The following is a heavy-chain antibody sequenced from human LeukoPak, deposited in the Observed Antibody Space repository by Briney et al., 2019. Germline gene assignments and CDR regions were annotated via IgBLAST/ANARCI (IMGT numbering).Heavy chain of an antibody. J-gene: IGHJ6*03. D-gene: IGHD3-3*01. V-gene: IGHV1-8*01. CDR1: RYTFTSYD. CDR2: MNPNSGNT. CDR3: ARGRSYDFWSGYYRGGNYYYYYMDV. Sequence: ASVKVSCKASRYTFTSYDINWVRQATGQGLEWMGWMNPNSGNTGYAQKFQGRVPMTRSTSLSTAYLELSSLRSEDTAVYYCARGRSYDFWSGYYRGGNYYYYYMDVWGKGTTVTVSS.